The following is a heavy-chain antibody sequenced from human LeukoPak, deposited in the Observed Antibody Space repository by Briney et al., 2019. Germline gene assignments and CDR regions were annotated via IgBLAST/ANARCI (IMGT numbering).Heavy chain of an antibody. D-gene: IGHD3-3*01. CDR3: ASVGYYDFWSGYLPDY. CDR2: ISSDGSST. V-gene: IGHV3-74*01. Sequence: PGGSLRLSCAASGFSFSTYWMHWVRQAPGKGLVWVSRISSDGSSTTYADSVQGRFTISRDNAKNTLYLQMNSLRAEDTAVYYCASVGYYDFWSGYLPDYWGQGTLVTVSS. J-gene: IGHJ4*02. CDR1: GFSFSTYW.